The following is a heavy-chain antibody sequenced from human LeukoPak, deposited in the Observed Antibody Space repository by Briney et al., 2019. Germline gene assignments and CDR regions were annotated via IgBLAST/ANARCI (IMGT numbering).Heavy chain of an antibody. J-gene: IGHJ6*02. CDR2: ISYDGSNK. D-gene: IGHD2-21*02. V-gene: IGHV3-30-3*01. CDR3: ARGGGCGGDCYTQHYYYYYGMDV. CDR1: GFTFSSYA. Sequence: PGGSLRLSCAASGFTFSSYAMHWVRQAPGKGLEWVAVISYDGSNKYYADSAKGRFTISRDNSKNTLYLQMNSLRAEDTAVYYCARGGGCGGDCYTQHYYYYYGMDVWGQGTTVTVSS.